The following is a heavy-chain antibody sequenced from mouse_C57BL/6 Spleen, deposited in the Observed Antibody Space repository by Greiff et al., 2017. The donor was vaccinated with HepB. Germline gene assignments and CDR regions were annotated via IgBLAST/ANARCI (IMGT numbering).Heavy chain of an antibody. CDR1: GFTFSDYY. Sequence: EVMLVESEGGLVQPGSSMKLSCTASGFTFSDYYMAWVRQVPEKGLEWVANINYDGSSTYYLDSLKSRFIISRDNAKNILYLQMSSPKSEDTATYYCARDGYDYDVGAMDYWGQGTSVTVSS. V-gene: IGHV5-16*01. D-gene: IGHD2-4*01. CDR2: INYDGSST. CDR3: ARDGYDYDVGAMDY. J-gene: IGHJ4*01.